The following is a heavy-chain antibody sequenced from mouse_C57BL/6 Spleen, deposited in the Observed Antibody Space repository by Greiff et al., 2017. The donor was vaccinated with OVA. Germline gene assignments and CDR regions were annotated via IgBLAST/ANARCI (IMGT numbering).Heavy chain of an antibody. CDR1: GFTFSDAW. CDR3: TKEANWAVYFDY. J-gene: IGHJ2*01. V-gene: IGHV6-6*01. Sequence: EVQVVESGGGLVQPGGSMKLSCAASGFTFSDAWMDWVRQSPEKGLEWVAEIRNKANNHATYYAESVKGRFTISRDDSKSSVYLQMNSLRAEDTGIYYCTKEANWAVYFDYWGQGTTLTVSS. D-gene: IGHD4-1*01. CDR2: IRNKANNHAT.